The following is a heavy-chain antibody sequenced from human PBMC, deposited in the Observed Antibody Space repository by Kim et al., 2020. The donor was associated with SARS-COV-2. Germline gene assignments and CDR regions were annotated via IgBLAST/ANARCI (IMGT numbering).Heavy chain of an antibody. CDR2: ISGSGGTA. Sequence: GGSLRLSCAVSGFTFSNYAMGWVRQAPGKGLEWFSTISGSGGTAYYADSVKGRFTISRDNSKNTLYLQMNSLRADDTAVYYCAKERAGNPFDYWGQGTLVTVSS. CDR3: AKERAGNPFDY. CDR1: GFTFSNYA. D-gene: IGHD4-4*01. V-gene: IGHV3-23*01. J-gene: IGHJ4*02.